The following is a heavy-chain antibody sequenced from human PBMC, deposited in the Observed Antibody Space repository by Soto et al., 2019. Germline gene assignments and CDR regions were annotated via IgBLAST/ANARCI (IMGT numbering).Heavy chain of an antibody. CDR1: GSTISSHW. D-gene: IGHD1-26*01. J-gene: IGHJ4*02. CDR2: INQDGFGK. CDR3: AKDHGSGSYPY. V-gene: IGHV3-7*05. Sequence: EVQLVESGGGLVQPGGSLRLSCVISGSTISSHWMTWVRQAPEKGLEWVASINQDGFGKHYLDSVKGRFTISRDSAKSSLYLQMDSLRAEDTAVYYCAKDHGSGSYPYWGQGTLVTVSS.